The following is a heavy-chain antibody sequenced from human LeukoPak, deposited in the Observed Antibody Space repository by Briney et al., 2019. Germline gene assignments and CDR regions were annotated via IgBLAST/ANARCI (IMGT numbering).Heavy chain of an antibody. Sequence: ASVKVSCKASGYTFTGYYMHWVRQAPGQGLEWMGWINPNSGGTNYAQKFQGRVTMTRDTSTSTVYMELSSLRSEDTAVYYCARDPREGGSGWHGYFDYWGQGTLVTVSS. J-gene: IGHJ4*02. CDR2: INPNSGGT. D-gene: IGHD6-19*01. V-gene: IGHV1-2*02. CDR3: ARDPREGGSGWHGYFDY. CDR1: GYTFTGYY.